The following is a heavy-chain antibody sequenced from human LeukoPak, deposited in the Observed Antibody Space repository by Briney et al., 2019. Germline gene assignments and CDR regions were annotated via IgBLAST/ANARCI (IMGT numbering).Heavy chain of an antibody. J-gene: IGHJ5*02. D-gene: IGHD6-19*01. CDR2: TSAYNGNT. CDR1: GYTFTSYG. Sequence: GASVKVSCKASGYTFTSYGISWVRQAPGQGLEWMGWTSAYNGNTNYAQKLQGRVTMTTDTSTSTAYMELRSLRSDDTAVYYCASNVAVAGDYNWFDPWGQGTLVTVSS. V-gene: IGHV1-18*01. CDR3: ASNVAVAGDYNWFDP.